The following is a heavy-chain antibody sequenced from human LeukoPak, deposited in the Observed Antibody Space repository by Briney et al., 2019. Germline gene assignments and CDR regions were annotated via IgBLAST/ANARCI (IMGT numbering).Heavy chain of an antibody. D-gene: IGHD2-15*01. CDR3: ARDMGYCFDY. Sequence: GGSLTLSCAASGFTFSNYWIHWVRQAPGKGLVWVSRINIDGSSTTYVDSVKGRFTISRDNAKNTLSLQMNSLRAEDTAVYYCARDMGYCFDYWGQGTLVTVSS. CDR2: INIDGSST. CDR1: GFTFSNYW. J-gene: IGHJ4*02. V-gene: IGHV3-74*01.